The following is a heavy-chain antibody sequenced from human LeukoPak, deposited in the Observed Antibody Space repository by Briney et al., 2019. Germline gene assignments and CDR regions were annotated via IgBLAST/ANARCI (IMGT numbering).Heavy chain of an antibody. D-gene: IGHD6-25*01. V-gene: IGHV3-21*01. CDR2: ISSSSSYI. Sequence: GGSLRLSCAASGFTFSSYSMNWVRQAPGKGLEWVSSISSSSSYIYYADSLKGRFTISRDNAKNSLYLQMNSLRAEDTAVYYCARDSGSVQYFDCWGQGTLVTVSS. CDR3: ARDSGSVQYFDC. J-gene: IGHJ4*02. CDR1: GFTFSSYS.